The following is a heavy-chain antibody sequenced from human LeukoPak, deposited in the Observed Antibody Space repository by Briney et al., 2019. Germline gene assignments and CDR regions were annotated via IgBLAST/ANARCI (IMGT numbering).Heavy chain of an antibody. CDR2: IFHSGST. J-gene: IGHJ4*02. V-gene: IGHV4-61*01. D-gene: IGHD6-19*01. CDR3: ARMSKAIAVAGTIDY. Sequence: SETLSLTCTVSGGSVSSGSYYWSWIRQPPGKGLEWIGYIFHSGSTNYNPSLKSRVTISVDTSKNQFSLKLSPVTAADTAVYYCARMSKAIAVAGTIDYWGQGTLVTVSS. CDR1: GGSVSSGSYY.